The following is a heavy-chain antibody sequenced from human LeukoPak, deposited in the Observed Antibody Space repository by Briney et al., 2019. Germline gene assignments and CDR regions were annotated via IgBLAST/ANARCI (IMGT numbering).Heavy chain of an antibody. Sequence: ASVKVSCKASGGTFNSYGISWVRQAPGQGLEWMGGIIPIFGTANYAQKFQDRVTMTTDTSTNTAYMELRSLRSDDTAVYYCARLYCSNINCYGWFDPWGQGTLVTVSS. J-gene: IGHJ5*02. CDR3: ARLYCSNINCYGWFDP. V-gene: IGHV1-69*05. D-gene: IGHD2-2*01. CDR1: GGTFNSYG. CDR2: IIPIFGTA.